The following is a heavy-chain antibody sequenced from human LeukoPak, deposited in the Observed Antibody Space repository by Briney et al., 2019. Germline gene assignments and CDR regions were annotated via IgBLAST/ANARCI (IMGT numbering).Heavy chain of an antibody. CDR3: AKSGYCSGGTCYHY. J-gene: IGHJ4*02. V-gene: IGHV3-53*01. CDR2: IFRDGST. D-gene: IGHD2-15*01. CDR1: GFTVSSNY. Sequence: GSLRLSCAASGFTVSSNYMTWVRQAPGKGLAWVSVIFRDGSTHYAATVKGRFTISRDNSNNTLNLQMNSLRADNTAVYYGAKSGYCSGGTCYHYWGQGTLVTVSS.